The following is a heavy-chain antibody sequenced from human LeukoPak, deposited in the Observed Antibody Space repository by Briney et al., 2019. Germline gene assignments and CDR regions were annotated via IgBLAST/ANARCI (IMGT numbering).Heavy chain of an antibody. CDR2: IIPIFGTA. V-gene: IGHV1-69*05. CDR1: GGTFSSYA. CDR3: ARDPPEGARGHDF. Sequence: GASVKVSYKASGGTFSSYAISWVRQAPGQGLEWMGRIIPIFGTANYAQKFQGRGTITTDEYTSTAYIELSSLRSEDTAVYYCARDPPEGARGHDFCGQGTLVTVSS. D-gene: IGHD5-12*01. J-gene: IGHJ4*02.